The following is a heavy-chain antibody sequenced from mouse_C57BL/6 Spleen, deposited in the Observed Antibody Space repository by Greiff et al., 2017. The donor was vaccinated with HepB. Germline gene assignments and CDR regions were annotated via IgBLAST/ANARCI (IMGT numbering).Heavy chain of an antibody. CDR1: GFTFRDYG. J-gene: IGHJ4*01. Sequence: EVKLMESGGGLVKPGGSLKLSCAASGFTFRDYGMHWVRQAPEKGLEWVAYISSGSSTIYYADTVKGRFTISRDNAKNTLFLQMTSLRSEDTAMYYCAREKIYYGYVYYAMDYWGQGTSVTVSS. V-gene: IGHV5-17*01. CDR2: ISSGSSTI. D-gene: IGHD2-2*01. CDR3: AREKIYYGYVYYAMDY.